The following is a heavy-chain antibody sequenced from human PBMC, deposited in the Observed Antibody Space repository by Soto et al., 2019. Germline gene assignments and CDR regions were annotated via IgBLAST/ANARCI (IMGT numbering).Heavy chain of an antibody. Sequence: SETLSLTCTVSGGSVSSGSYYWSWIRQPPGKGLEWIGYIYYSGSTNYNPSLKSRVTISVDTSKNQFSLKLSSVTAADTAVYYCATGEFITMVRGVTTLYYYYGMDVWGQGTTVTVSS. V-gene: IGHV4-61*01. CDR3: ATGEFITMVRGVTTLYYYYGMDV. D-gene: IGHD3-10*01. J-gene: IGHJ6*02. CDR2: IYYSGST. CDR1: GGSVSSGSYY.